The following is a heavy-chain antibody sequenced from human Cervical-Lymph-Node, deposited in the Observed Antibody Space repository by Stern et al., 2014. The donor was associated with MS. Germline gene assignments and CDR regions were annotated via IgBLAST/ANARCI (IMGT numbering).Heavy chain of an antibody. CDR1: GGSITNRDY. D-gene: IGHD4-11*01. J-gene: IGHJ2*01. CDR2: VYYSGIT. CDR3: ARGVTAVTNYVPNWCFDL. V-gene: IGHV4-39*02. Sequence: QLQLQESGPGLVKPSETLSLTCTVSGGSITNRDYWGWIRQSPGKVLEWIGSVYYSGITSYRPSLKSRSTISLYTFRNPFFCGLNSVTATDTAVYFCARGVTAVTNYVPNWCFDLWGRGTLVTVSS.